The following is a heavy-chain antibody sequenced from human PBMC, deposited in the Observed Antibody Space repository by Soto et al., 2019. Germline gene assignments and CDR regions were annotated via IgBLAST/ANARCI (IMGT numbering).Heavy chain of an antibody. D-gene: IGHD2-2*01. Sequence: PGGSLRLSCAASGFTFSTYAMSWVRQAPRKGLEWVSAISGNGGDYTYYADSVKGRFTISRDNSKNTLYLQMNSPRAEDTAVYYCVPLCRYCSTTTPSWGQGTLVTVSS. CDR2: ISGNGGDYT. CDR3: VPLCRYCSTTTPS. CDR1: GFTFSTYA. V-gene: IGHV3-23*01. J-gene: IGHJ4*02.